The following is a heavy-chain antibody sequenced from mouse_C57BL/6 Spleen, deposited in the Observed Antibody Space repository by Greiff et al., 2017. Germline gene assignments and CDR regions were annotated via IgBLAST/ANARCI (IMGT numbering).Heavy chain of an antibody. CDR1: GFNIKDYY. J-gene: IGHJ3*01. D-gene: IGHD2-4*01. CDR3: ARRGDYDVWLAY. V-gene: IGHV14-2*01. Sequence: EVQLQESGAELVKPGASVKLSCTASGFNIKDYYMHWVKQRTEQGLEWIGRIDPEDGETKSAPKFQGKATITADTSSHTAYLQLSSLTSEDTAAYYCARRGDYDVWLAYWGQGTLVTVSA. CDR2: IDPEDGET.